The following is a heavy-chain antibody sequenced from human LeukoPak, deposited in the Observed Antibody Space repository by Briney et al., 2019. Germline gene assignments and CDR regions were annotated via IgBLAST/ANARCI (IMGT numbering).Heavy chain of an antibody. CDR3: ARAAMVRGVIGWFDP. Sequence: GESLKISCKGSGYSFTSYWIGWVRQIPGKGLEWMGIIYPGDSDTRYSPSFQGQVIISADKSISTAYLQWSSLKASDTAMYYCARAAMVRGVIGWFDPWGQGTLVTVSS. V-gene: IGHV5-51*01. CDR2: IYPGDSDT. CDR1: GYSFTSYW. J-gene: IGHJ5*02. D-gene: IGHD3-10*01.